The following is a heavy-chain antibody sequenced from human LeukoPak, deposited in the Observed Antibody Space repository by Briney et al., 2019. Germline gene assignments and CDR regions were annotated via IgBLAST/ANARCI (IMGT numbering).Heavy chain of an antibody. CDR1: GLTQNNYW. CDR2: IKKDGSEK. Sequence: GGSLSLSCVASGLTQNNYWMKWARHVPGKGREWLANIKKDGSEKIDVDSVKGRFTISRDNTKNSLYLQMNSLKTEDAAVYYCTTDRGIAVAGIRWGQGTMVTVSS. D-gene: IGHD6-19*01. CDR3: TTDRGIAVAGIR. J-gene: IGHJ3*01. V-gene: IGHV3-7*04.